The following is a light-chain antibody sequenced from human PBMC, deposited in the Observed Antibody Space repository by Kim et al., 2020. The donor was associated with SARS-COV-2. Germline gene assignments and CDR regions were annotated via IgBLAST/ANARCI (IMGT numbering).Light chain of an antibody. CDR2: EDD. CDR3: QSYDGNNWV. V-gene: IGLV6-57*01. CDR1: SGSIASNY. J-gene: IGLJ3*02. Sequence: NFMLTQPHSVSESPGKTVTISCTRSSGSIASNYVQWFQQRPGSSPTTVIYEDDQRPSGVPDRFSGSIDMSSNSASLTISGLKTEDGADYYCQSYDGNNWVFGGGTQLTVL.